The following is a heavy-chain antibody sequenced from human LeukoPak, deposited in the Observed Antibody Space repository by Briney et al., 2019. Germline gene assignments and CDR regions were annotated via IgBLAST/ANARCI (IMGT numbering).Heavy chain of an antibody. Sequence: ASVKVSCKASGYTFTGYYMHWVRQAPGQGLEWMGWINPNSGGTNYAQKFQGRVTMTRDTSISTAYMELSRLRSDDTAVYYCARERGYYYDSSGYYSLWGQGTLVTVSS. CDR1: GYTFTGYY. D-gene: IGHD3-22*01. V-gene: IGHV1-2*02. CDR3: ARERGYYYDSSGYYSL. CDR2: INPNSGGT. J-gene: IGHJ4*02.